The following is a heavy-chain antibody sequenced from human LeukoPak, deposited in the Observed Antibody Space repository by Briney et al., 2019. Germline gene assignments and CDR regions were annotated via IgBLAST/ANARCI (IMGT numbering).Heavy chain of an antibody. Sequence: GGSLRLSCAAPGFTFSDYYMSWIRQAPGKGLEWVSYISSSGNIIYSADSVKGRFTISRDNAKNSLYLQINSLRAEDTAVYYCARATAADTAMIYFDYWGQGTLVTASS. D-gene: IGHD5-18*01. CDR1: GFTFSDYY. V-gene: IGHV3-11*01. J-gene: IGHJ4*02. CDR2: ISSSGNII. CDR3: ARATAADTAMIYFDY.